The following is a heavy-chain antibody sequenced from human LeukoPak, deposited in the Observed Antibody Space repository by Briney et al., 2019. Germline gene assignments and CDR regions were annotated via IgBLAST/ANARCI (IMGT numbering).Heavy chain of an antibody. D-gene: IGHD3-3*01. V-gene: IGHV4-61*01. CDR2: IYYSGST. J-gene: IGHJ6*02. CDR3: ASYYDFWSGYLHHYYYYYGMDV. CDR1: GGSFSSGSYY. Sequence: PSETLSLTCTVSGGSFSSGSYYWSWIRQPPGKGLEWIGYIYYSGSTNYNPSLKSRVTISVDTSKNQFSLKLSSVTAADTAVYYCASYYDFWSGYLHHYYYYYGMDVWGQGTTVTVSS.